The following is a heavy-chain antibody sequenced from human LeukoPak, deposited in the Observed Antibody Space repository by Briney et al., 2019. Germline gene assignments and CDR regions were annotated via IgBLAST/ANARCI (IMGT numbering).Heavy chain of an antibody. J-gene: IGHJ6*03. CDR2: INHSGST. CDR3: ARGSGVSRPGDYYYYMDV. CDR1: GGSFSGYY. Sequence: SETLSLTCAVYGGSFSGYYWSWIRQPPGKGLEWIGEINHSGSTNSNPSLKSRVTISVDTSKNQFSLNVSSVTAADTAVYYCARGSGVSRPGDYYYYMDVWGKGTTVTVSS. V-gene: IGHV4-34*01. D-gene: IGHD3-10*01.